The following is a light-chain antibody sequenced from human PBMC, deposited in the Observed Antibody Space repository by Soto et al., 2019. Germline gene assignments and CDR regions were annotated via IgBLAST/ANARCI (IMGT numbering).Light chain of an antibody. Sequence: QSALTQPASVSGSPGQSITISCTGTSSDVGSYNLVSWYQQHPGKAPKLMIYEVSKRPSGVSNRFSGSKSGNTASLTISGLQAEDEADYYCCSYAGSSTWVFGPGTRSPS. CDR3: CSYAGSSTWV. J-gene: IGLJ1*01. CDR2: EVS. CDR1: SSDVGSYNL. V-gene: IGLV2-23*02.